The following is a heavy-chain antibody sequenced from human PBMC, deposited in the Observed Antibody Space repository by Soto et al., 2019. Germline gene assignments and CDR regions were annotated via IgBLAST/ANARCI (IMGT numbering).Heavy chain of an antibody. Sequence: ASVKVSFKASGYTFTSYYMHWVRPAPGQGLEWMGIINPSGGSTSYAQKFQGRVTMTRDTSTSTVYMEQSSLRSEDTAVYYCARALTTGYYYYGMDVWGQGTTVTVSS. CDR3: ARALTTGYYYYGMDV. CDR1: GYTFTSYY. CDR2: INPSGGST. D-gene: IGHD4-17*01. V-gene: IGHV1-46*01. J-gene: IGHJ6*02.